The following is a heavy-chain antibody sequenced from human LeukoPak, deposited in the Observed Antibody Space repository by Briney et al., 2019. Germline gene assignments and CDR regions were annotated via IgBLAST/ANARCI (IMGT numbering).Heavy chain of an antibody. CDR1: GGSISNYY. J-gene: IGHJ4*02. D-gene: IGHD2-2*01. CDR2: IYTSGST. V-gene: IGHV4-4*09. Sequence: PSETLSLTCTVSGGSISNYYWSWIRQPPGKGLEWIGYIYTSGSTNYNPSLKSRVTISVDTSKNHFSLKLSSVTAADTAVYYCARHGAQLLNIAFDYWGQGTLVTVSS. CDR3: ARHGAQLLNIAFDY.